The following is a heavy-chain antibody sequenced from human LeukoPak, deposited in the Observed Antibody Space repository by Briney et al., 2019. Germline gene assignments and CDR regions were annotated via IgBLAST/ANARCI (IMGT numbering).Heavy chain of an antibody. J-gene: IGHJ6*04. D-gene: IGHD3-3*02. V-gene: IGHV3-21*01. CDR3: ARCSDSISQVAV. CDR2: ISSSSSYI. CDR1: GFTFSSYS. Sequence: GGSLRLSCAASGFTFSSYSMNWVRQAPGKGLGWVSSISSSSSYIYYADSVKARFTISRDNAKNSLYLQMNSLRAEDTAVYYCARCSDSISQVAVWGKGTTVTVSS.